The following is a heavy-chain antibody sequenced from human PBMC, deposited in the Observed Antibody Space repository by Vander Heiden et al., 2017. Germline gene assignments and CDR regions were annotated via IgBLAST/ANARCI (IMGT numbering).Heavy chain of an antibody. V-gene: IGHV4-4*07. J-gene: IGHJ4*02. CDR2: IHTSGST. CDR1: GGSISSYY. Sequence: QVQLQESGPGLVKPSETLSLTCAVSGGSISSYYWTWIRQPAGKGLEWIGQIHTSGSTNYNPSLRSRVTMSVDTSTNQVSLKLSSVTAADTAVYYCARRDSSSGWSFDYWGQGTLVTVSS. CDR3: ARRDSSSGWSFDY. D-gene: IGHD6-19*01.